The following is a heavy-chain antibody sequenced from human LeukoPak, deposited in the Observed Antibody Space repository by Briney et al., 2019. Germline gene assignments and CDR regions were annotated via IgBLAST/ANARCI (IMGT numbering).Heavy chain of an antibody. CDR1: GFTFSSYS. CDR2: ISSSSSTI. J-gene: IGHJ4*02. V-gene: IGHV3-48*01. Sequence: PGGSLRLSCAASGFTFSSYSMTWVRQAPGKGLEWVSYISSSSSTIYYADSVKGRFTISRDNAKNSLYLQMNSLRAEDTAVYYCARDGGPYYYDSSGYDYWGQGTLVTVSS. D-gene: IGHD3-22*01. CDR3: ARDGGPYYYDSSGYDY.